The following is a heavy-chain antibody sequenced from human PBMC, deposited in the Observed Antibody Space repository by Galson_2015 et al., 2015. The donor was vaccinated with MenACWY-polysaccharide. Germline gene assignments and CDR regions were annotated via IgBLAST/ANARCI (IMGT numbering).Heavy chain of an antibody. V-gene: IGHV4-59*01. J-gene: IGHJ4*02. CDR1: GGSISSYY. Sequence: SETLSLTCTVSGGSISSYYWSWIRQPPGKGLEWMGYIYYSGSTNYNPSLKSRVTISVDTSKNQFSLKLSSVTAADTAVYYCARVAHTRGYSYGYPGDSLFDYWGQGTLVTVSS. CDR3: ARVAHTRGYSYGYPGDSLFDY. D-gene: IGHD5-18*01. CDR2: IYYSGST.